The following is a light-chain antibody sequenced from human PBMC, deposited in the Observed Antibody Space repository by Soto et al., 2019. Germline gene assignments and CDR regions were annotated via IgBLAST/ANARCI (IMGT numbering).Light chain of an antibody. CDR2: DAS. V-gene: IGKV3-11*01. CDR1: QSVSKY. J-gene: IGKJ5*01. Sequence: EIVLTQSPATLSFSPLERVTLSCITSQSVSKYFTWYQQKPGRAPRLLIYDASSRATGIPARFIGSGSGTDFTLTISSLEPEDFAIYYCQQRSKWPITFGQGTRLEMK. CDR3: QQRSKWPIT.